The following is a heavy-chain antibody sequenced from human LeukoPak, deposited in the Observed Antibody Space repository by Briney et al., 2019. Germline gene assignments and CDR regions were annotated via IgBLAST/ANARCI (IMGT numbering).Heavy chain of an antibody. CDR2: INQDGSEK. CDR3: ARDAAMANDY. V-gene: IGHV3-7*01. D-gene: IGHD5-18*01. Sequence: GSLRLSCAASGFTFSNYWMSWVRQAPGKGLEWVANINQDGSEKYYVDSVKGRFTISRDNAKNSLYLQMNSLRAEDTAVYYCARDAAMANDYWGQGTPVTVSS. CDR1: GFTFSNYW. J-gene: IGHJ4*02.